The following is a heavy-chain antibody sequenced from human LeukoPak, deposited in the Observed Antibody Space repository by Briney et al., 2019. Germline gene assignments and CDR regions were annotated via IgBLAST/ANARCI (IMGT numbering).Heavy chain of an antibody. D-gene: IGHD3-10*01. Sequence: SETLSLTCIVSGGSISSDDYSWSWIRQPPGKGLEWIGYIYTSGSTNYNPSLKSRVTMSVDTSKNQFSLKLSSVTAADTAMYYCARAYGSGSYGSDYWGQGTLVTVSS. J-gene: IGHJ4*02. CDR2: IYTSGST. CDR1: GGSISSDDYS. V-gene: IGHV4-61*08. CDR3: ARAYGSGSYGSDY.